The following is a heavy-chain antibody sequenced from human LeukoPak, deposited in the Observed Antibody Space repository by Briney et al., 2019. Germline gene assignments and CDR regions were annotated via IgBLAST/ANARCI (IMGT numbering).Heavy chain of an antibody. Sequence: GGSLRLSCGVSGFTFDNYGMTWVRQAPGEGLEWVANINLDGSEEYYVDSVKGRFTISRDNAQNSLYLQMNNLRAEDTAVYYCAKRRAAGGRTLFDFWGQGTLVTVSS. CDR2: INLDGSEE. J-gene: IGHJ4*02. CDR1: GFTFDNYG. D-gene: IGHD6-13*01. CDR3: AKRRAAGGRTLFDF. V-gene: IGHV3-7*01.